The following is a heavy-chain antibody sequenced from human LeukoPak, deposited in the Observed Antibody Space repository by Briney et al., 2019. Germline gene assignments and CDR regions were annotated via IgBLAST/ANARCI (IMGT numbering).Heavy chain of an antibody. V-gene: IGHV4-38-2*01. D-gene: IGHD4-17*01. CDR3: ARRYGDYRYFDY. CDR1: GYSISSGYY. CDR2: IYHSGNT. Sequence: KPSETLSLTCAVSGYSISSGYYWGWIRQPPGKGLEWIGSIYHSGNTYYNPSLKSRVTMSVDTSKNQFSLKLSSVTAADTAVYYCARRYGDYRYFDYWGQGTLVTVSS. J-gene: IGHJ4*02.